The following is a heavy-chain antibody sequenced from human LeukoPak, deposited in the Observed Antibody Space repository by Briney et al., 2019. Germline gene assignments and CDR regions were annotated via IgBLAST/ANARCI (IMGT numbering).Heavy chain of an antibody. CDR3: ARGPRVRSGYRYWYFDL. D-gene: IGHD3-22*01. V-gene: IGHV3-21*01. Sequence: GGSLRLSCADSGFTFNKYWMSWVRQAPGKGLEWVSSISSSSSYIYYADSVKGRFTISRDNAKNSLYLQMNSLRAEDTAVYYCARGPRVRSGYRYWYFDLWGRGTLVTVSS. CDR1: GFTFNKYW. CDR2: ISSSSSYI. J-gene: IGHJ2*01.